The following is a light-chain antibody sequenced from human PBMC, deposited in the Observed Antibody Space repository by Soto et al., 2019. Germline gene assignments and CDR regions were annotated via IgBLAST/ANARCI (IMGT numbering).Light chain of an antibody. CDR1: QSVSSN. Sequence: EIVMTQSPATLSVSPGERVTLSCRASQSVSSNLAWYHQRPGQAPRLLIYDASTRANGIPARFSGSGSGTEFTHTISSPQSEDFGVYYWQQYNNWPPTWTFGQGTKVEIK. J-gene: IGKJ1*01. V-gene: IGKV3-15*01. CDR3: QQYNNWPPTWT. CDR2: DAS.